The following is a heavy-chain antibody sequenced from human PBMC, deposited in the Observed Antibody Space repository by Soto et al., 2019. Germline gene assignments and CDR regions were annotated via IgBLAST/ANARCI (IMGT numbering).Heavy chain of an antibody. J-gene: IGHJ6*02. CDR1: GFTFSSYS. Sequence: NPGGSLRLSCAASGFTFSSYSMNWVRQAPGKGLEWVSSISSSSSYIYYADSVKGRFTISRDNAKNSLYLQMNSLRAEDTAVYYCAHLDGAVAGYYYYYGMDVWGQGTTVTVSS. V-gene: IGHV3-21*01. CDR3: AHLDGAVAGYYYYYGMDV. D-gene: IGHD6-19*01. CDR2: ISSSSSYI.